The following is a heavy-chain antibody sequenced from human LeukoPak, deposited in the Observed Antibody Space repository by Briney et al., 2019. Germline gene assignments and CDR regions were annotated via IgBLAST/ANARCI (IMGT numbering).Heavy chain of an antibody. CDR1: GFTFSNYD. Sequence: GGSLRLSCAASGFTFSNYDMSWVRQAPGKGLEWVSSISRSSYRYHGDSVKGRFTISRDNAKNSLYLQMNSLRADDTAVYYCARGPPYGVWGQGTLVTVSS. CDR3: ARGPPYGV. CDR2: ISRSSYR. J-gene: IGHJ4*02. V-gene: IGHV3-69-1*01. D-gene: IGHD4-17*01.